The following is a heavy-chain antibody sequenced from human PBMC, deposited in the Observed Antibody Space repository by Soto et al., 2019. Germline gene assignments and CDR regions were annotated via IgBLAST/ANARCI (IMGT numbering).Heavy chain of an antibody. Sequence: QLQLQESGPGLVKPSETLSLTCTVSGGSISSSSYYWGWIRQPPGKGLEWIGSIYYSGSTYYNPSLKSRVTISVDTSKNQFSLKLSSVTAADTAVYYCARALIVVGPLFTDYWGQGTLVTVSS. CDR3: ARALIVVGPLFTDY. V-gene: IGHV4-39*01. J-gene: IGHJ4*02. D-gene: IGHD2-15*01. CDR2: IYYSGST. CDR1: GGSISSSSYY.